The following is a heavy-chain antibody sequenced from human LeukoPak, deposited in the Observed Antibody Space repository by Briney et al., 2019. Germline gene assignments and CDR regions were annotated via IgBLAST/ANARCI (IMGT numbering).Heavy chain of an antibody. CDR1: EGTFSSYA. D-gene: IGHD6-19*01. J-gene: IGHJ6*03. V-gene: IGHV1-69*06. Sequence: GASVKVSCKAFEGTFSSYAISCVRQDPGQGLEWMGGIIPIFGTANYAQKFQGRVTITADKSTSTAYMELSSLRSEDTAVYYCATLSGGWAHQRAPYYYYMDVWGKGTTVTISS. CDR3: ATLSGGWAHQRAPYYYYMDV. CDR2: IIPIFGTA.